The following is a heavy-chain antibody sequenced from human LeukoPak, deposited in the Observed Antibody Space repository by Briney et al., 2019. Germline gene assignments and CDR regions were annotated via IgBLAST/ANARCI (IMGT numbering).Heavy chain of an antibody. D-gene: IGHD6-19*01. CDR2: IIPIFGTA. V-gene: IGHV1-69*13. CDR3: AITPHYSSGWYYFDY. CDR1: GCTFSSYA. Sequence: GASVKVSCKASGCTFSSYAISWVRQAPGQGLEWMGGIIPIFGTANYAQKFQGRVTITADESTSTAYMELSSLRSEDTAVYYCAITPHYSSGWYYFDYWGQGTLVTVSS. J-gene: IGHJ4*02.